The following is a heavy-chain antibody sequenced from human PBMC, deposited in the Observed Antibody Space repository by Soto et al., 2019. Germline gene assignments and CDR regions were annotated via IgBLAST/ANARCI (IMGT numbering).Heavy chain of an antibody. CDR2: VHFSGST. Sequence: QVQLQESGPGLVKPSETLSLTCTVSGGSVSSDDYYWSWIRQPPGRGLEWIGYVHFSGSTNYNPSLNRRLTMSIDTSKNQFSLKLTSVTAADTAVYYCARADDYKSSWLDPWGQGTLGTVSS. CDR1: GGSVSSDDYY. V-gene: IGHV4-61*08. CDR3: ARADDYKSSWLDP. J-gene: IGHJ5*02. D-gene: IGHD4-4*01.